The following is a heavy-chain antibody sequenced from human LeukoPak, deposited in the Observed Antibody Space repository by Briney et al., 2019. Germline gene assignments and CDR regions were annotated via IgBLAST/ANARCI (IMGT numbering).Heavy chain of an antibody. D-gene: IGHD5-12*01. V-gene: IGHV4-34*01. CDR1: GGSFSGYY. J-gene: IGHJ5*02. CDR3: ARAWGSYSGYDQNWFDP. CDR2: INHSGST. Sequence: SETLSLTCAVYGGSFSGYYWSWIRQPPGKGLEWIGEINHSGSTNYNPSLKSRVTISVDTSKNQFSLKLSSVTAADTAVYYCARAWGSYSGYDQNWFDPWGQGTLVTVSS.